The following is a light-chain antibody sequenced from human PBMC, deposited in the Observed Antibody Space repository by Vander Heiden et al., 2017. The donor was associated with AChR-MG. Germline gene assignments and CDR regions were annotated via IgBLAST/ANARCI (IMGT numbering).Light chain of an antibody. V-gene: IGLV2-14*01. Sequence: SALTQTAFVSGSPAQSITISCTGTSSDVGGYNYVSWYQQHPGKAPKLMIYDVSNRPSGVSNRFSGSKSGNTASLTISGLQAEDEADYYCSSYTSSSTVVFGGGTKLTVL. CDR1: SSDVGGYNY. J-gene: IGLJ2*01. CDR3: SSYTSSSTVV. CDR2: DVS.